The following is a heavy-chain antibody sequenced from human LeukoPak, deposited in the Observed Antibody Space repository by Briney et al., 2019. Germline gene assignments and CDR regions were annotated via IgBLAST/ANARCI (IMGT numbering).Heavy chain of an antibody. CDR1: GYTFTGYY. CDR3: ATIRWDPQPLGAFDI. D-gene: IGHD1-26*01. J-gene: IGHJ3*02. Sequence: ASVKVSCKASGYTFTGYYMHWVRQAPGQGLEWMGWINPNSGGTNYAQKFQGRVTMTRDTSISTAYMDLSRLRSDDTAVYYCATIRWDPQPLGAFDIWGQGTMVTVSS. CDR2: INPNSGGT. V-gene: IGHV1-2*02.